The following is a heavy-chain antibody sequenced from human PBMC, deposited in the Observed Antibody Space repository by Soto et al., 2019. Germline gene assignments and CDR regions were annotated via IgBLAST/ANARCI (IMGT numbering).Heavy chain of an antibody. Sequence: SETLSLTCTVSGGSISSYYWSWIRQPAGKGLEWIGRIYTSGSTNYNPSLKSRVTMSVDTSKNQFSLKLSSVTAADTAVYCCARARGRVVVAATQGDWFDPWGQGTLVTVSS. CDR3: ARARGRVVVAATQGDWFDP. CDR2: IYTSGST. D-gene: IGHD2-15*01. V-gene: IGHV4-4*07. CDR1: GGSISSYY. J-gene: IGHJ5*02.